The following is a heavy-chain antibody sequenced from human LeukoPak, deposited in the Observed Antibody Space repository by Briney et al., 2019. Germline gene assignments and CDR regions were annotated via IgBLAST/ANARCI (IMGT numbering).Heavy chain of an antibody. CDR1: GFTFSAYG. J-gene: IGHJ4*02. CDR2: LSSSSSTI. Sequence: TGGSLRLSCAASGFTFSAYGMNWVRQTPGKGLEWLSYLSSSSSTIYYADPVKGRFTISRDNAKNSLYLQMNSLRAEDTAVYYCAKDPCPHTSTCQYYFDYWGQGTLVTVSS. CDR3: AKDPCPHTSTCQYYFDY. V-gene: IGHV3-48*04. D-gene: IGHD5/OR15-5a*01.